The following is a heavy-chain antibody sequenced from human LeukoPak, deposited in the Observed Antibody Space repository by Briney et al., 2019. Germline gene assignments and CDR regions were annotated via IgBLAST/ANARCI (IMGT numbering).Heavy chain of an antibody. D-gene: IGHD6-25*01. CDR2: SSPYSGNT. V-gene: IGHV1-18*01. J-gene: IGHJ4*02. CDR3: ARADPTNSGDEYFDY. Sequence: GAAVKVSCKASGYTLTTYGISWVRQAPGQRLEWIGWSSPYSGNTDYAQKFQGRVTMTTDASTTTAYMELRSLISDDTAVYYCARADPTNSGDEYFDYWGQGTLITVSS. CDR1: GYTLTTYG.